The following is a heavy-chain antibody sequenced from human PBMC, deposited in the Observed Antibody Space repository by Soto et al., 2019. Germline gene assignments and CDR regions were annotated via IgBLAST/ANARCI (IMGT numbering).Heavy chain of an antibody. Sequence: ASVKVSCKVSGYTLTELSMHWVRQAPGKGLEWMGGFDPEDGETIYAQKFQSRVTMTEDTSTDTAYMELSSLRSEDTAVYYCATRLSIAAAGIFDYWGQGTLVTVSS. CDR2: FDPEDGET. CDR1: GYTLTELS. D-gene: IGHD6-13*01. V-gene: IGHV1-24*01. CDR3: ATRLSIAAAGIFDY. J-gene: IGHJ4*02.